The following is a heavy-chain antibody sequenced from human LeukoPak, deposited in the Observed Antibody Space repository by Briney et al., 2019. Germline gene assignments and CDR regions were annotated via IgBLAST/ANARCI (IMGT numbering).Heavy chain of an antibody. J-gene: IGHJ5*02. CDR3: ARGQSRMKSSSWYEFKFLFDP. V-gene: IGHV4-4*07. CDR2: IYISGTT. D-gene: IGHD6-13*01. CDR1: GGSISTYY. Sequence: PSETLSLTCTVSGGSISTYYWSWIRLPAGKGLEWIGRIYISGTTNYNPSLKSRVTISVDTSKNQFSLKLSSVTAADTAVYYCARGQSRMKSSSWYEFKFLFDPWGQGALVTVSS.